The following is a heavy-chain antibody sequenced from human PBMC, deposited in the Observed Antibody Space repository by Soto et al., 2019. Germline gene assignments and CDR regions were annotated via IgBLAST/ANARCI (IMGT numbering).Heavy chain of an antibody. J-gene: IGHJ6*02. D-gene: IGHD3-22*01. CDR1: GFTFSSHG. Sequence: GGSLRLSCAASGFTFSSHGMHWVRQAPGKGLEWVAVIWYDGSNKYYADSVKGRFTISRDNSKNTLYLQMNSLRAEDTAVYYCARELLWYDSSGYYYPAGMDVWGQGTTVTVSS. V-gene: IGHV3-33*01. CDR3: ARELLWYDSSGYYYPAGMDV. CDR2: IWYDGSNK.